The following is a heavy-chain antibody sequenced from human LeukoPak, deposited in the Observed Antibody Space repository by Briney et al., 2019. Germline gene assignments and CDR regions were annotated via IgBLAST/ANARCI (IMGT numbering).Heavy chain of an antibody. CDR2: ISSSSSTI. CDR3: ARDHYYGSAGSYKDY. V-gene: IGHV3-48*01. Sequence: GGSLRLSCAASGFTFSSYAMSWVRQAPGKGLEWVSYISSSSSTIYYADSVKGRFTISRDNAKNSLYLQMNSLRADDTAVYYCARDHYYGSAGSYKDYWGQGSLVTVSS. CDR1: GFTFSSYA. J-gene: IGHJ4*02. D-gene: IGHD3-10*01.